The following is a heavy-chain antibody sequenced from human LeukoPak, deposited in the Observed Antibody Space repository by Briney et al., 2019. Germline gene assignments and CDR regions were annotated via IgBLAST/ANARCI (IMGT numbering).Heavy chain of an antibody. CDR3: AKGPGAYYYGSGRFDP. CDR1: GFTFDDYA. D-gene: IGHD3-10*01. V-gene: IGHV3-9*03. Sequence: GGSLRLSCAASGFTFDDYAIHWVRQAPGKGLEWVSGISWNSGSIGYADSVKGRFTISRDNAKNSLYLQMNSLKAEDMALYYCAKGPGAYYYGSGRFDPWGQGTLVTVSS. J-gene: IGHJ5*02. CDR2: ISWNSGSI.